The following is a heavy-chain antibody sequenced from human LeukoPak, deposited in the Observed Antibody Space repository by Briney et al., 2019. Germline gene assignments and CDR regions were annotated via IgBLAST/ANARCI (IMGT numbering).Heavy chain of an antibody. J-gene: IGHJ4*02. D-gene: IGHD3-22*01. CDR2: ISSSSSTI. CDR1: GFTFSSYS. V-gene: IGHV3-48*01. CDR3: AKSHYYDSSGYVY. Sequence: GGSLRLSCAASGFTFSSYSMNWVRQAPGKGLEWVSYISSSSSTIYYADSVKGRFTIYRDNSKNTLYLQMNSLRAEDTAVYYCAKSHYYDSSGYVYWGQGTLVTVSS.